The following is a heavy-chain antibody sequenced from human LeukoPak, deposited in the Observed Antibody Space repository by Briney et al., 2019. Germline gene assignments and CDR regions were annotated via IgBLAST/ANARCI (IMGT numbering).Heavy chain of an antibody. J-gene: IGHJ3*02. CDR1: GYTFTGYS. Sequence: ASVKVSCKASGYTFTGYSMHWVRQAPGQGPEWMGWINPNSGGTNYAQKFQGRVTMTRDTSISTAYMELSRLRSDDTAVYYCARDDYYDFWSGYYSGDAFDIWGQGTMVTVSS. CDR2: INPNSGGT. V-gene: IGHV1-2*02. CDR3: ARDDYYDFWSGYYSGDAFDI. D-gene: IGHD3-3*01.